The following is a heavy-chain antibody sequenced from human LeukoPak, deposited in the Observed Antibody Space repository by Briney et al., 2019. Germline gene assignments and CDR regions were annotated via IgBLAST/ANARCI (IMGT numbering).Heavy chain of an antibody. CDR3: ARFSNGWRVSYFDY. J-gene: IGHJ4*02. D-gene: IGHD6-19*01. CDR2: IYPDDSDT. V-gene: IGHV5-51*01. Sequence: GEPLKISCKGSGYTFTNYWIAWVRQMPGKGLEWVGTIYPDDSDTRYSPSFQGQVTISADKSISTAYLQWSSLKASDTAMYYCARFSNGWRVSYFDYWGQGTLVAVSS. CDR1: GYTFTNYW.